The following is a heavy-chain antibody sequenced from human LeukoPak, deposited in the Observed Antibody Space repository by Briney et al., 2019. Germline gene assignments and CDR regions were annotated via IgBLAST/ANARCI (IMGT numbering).Heavy chain of an antibody. V-gene: IGHV1-2*02. D-gene: IGHD3-3*01. Sequence: RASVKVSCKASGYIFTDYYMHWVRQAPGQGLEWMGWINPNSGGTNYAQKFQGRVTMTRNTSISTAYMELSSLRSEDTAVYYCARAPDSDCDFWSGTDYNWFDPWGQGTLVTVSS. CDR1: GYIFTDYY. CDR2: INPNSGGT. J-gene: IGHJ5*02. CDR3: ARAPDSDCDFWSGTDYNWFDP.